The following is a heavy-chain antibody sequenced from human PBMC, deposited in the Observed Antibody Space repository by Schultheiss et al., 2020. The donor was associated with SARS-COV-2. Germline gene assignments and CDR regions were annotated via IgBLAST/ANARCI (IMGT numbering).Heavy chain of an antibody. J-gene: IGHJ5*02. CDR1: GGSFSGYY. CDR3: ARDSVPAASPREEINWFDP. Sequence: SETLSLTCAVYGGSFSGYYWSWIRQPPGKGLEWIGEINHSGSTNYNPSLKSRVTMSVDMSNDQFSLKLSSVTAADTAVYYCARDSVPAASPREEINWFDPWGQGTLVTVSS. CDR2: INHSGST. V-gene: IGHV4-34*01. D-gene: IGHD2-2*01.